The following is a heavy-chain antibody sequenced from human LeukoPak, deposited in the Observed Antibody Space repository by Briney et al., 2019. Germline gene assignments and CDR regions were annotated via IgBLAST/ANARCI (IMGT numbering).Heavy chain of an antibody. V-gene: IGHV3-23*01. CDR3: AKLYGDCKHAFHI. D-gene: IGHD4-17*01. CDR2: ITAGGGST. J-gene: IGHJ3*02. CDR1: GFTFSIYA. Sequence: PGGSLRLSCAASGFTFSIYAMSWVRQAPGKGLEWVSSITAGGGSTYYVDSVKGRFTISRDNSKNTLYLQMNSLSAEDTALYYCAKLYGDCKHAFHIWGQGTMVTVSS.